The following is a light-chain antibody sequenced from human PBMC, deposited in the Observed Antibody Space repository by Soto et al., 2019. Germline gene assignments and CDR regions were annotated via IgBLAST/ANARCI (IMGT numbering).Light chain of an antibody. CDR1: QSVSSY. Sequence: EIVLTQSPATLSLSPGERATLSCRASQSVSSYLAWYQQKPGQAPRLLIYDASNRATGIPARFSGSGSGTEFTLTISSLEPEDFAVYYCQQRSNWAGLMTFGQGTRLEIK. V-gene: IGKV3-11*01. CDR2: DAS. CDR3: QQRSNWAGLMT. J-gene: IGKJ5*01.